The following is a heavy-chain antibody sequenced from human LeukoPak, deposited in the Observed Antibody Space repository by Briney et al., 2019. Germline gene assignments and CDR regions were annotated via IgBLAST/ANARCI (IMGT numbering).Heavy chain of an antibody. D-gene: IGHD5-18*01. V-gene: IGHV4-59*01. CDR1: GGSISSYY. CDR3: ARGYPLFDY. J-gene: IGHJ4*02. CDR2: IYYSGST. Sequence: SETLSLTCTVSGGSISSYYWSWIRQPPGKGLEWIGYIYYSGSTNYNPSLKSRVTISVDTSKNQFPLKLSSVTAADTAVYYCARGYPLFDYWGQGTLVTVSS.